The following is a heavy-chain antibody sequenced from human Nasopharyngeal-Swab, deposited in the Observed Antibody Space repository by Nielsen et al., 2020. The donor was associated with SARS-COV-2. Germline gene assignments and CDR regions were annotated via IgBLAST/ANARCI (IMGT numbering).Heavy chain of an antibody. J-gene: IGHJ4*02. Sequence: GESLKISCAASGFTFSSYGMHWVRQAPGKGLEWVAVISYDGNNKYYADSVKGRFTISRDNSKNTLYLQMNSLRAEDTAVYYCAKPRDGGYGSPFDYWGQGTLVTVSS. V-gene: IGHV3-30*18. CDR1: GFTFSSYG. D-gene: IGHD3-10*01. CDR3: AKPRDGGYGSPFDY. CDR2: ISYDGNNK.